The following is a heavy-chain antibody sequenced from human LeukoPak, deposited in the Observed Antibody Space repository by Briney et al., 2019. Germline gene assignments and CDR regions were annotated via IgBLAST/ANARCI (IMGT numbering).Heavy chain of an antibody. CDR1: GFTFSSYI. D-gene: IGHD4-23*01. Sequence: PGGSLRLSCAASGFTFSSYIMNWVRQAPGKGLEWVSSISSSSSYIYYADSVKGRFTISRDNAKNSLYLQMNSLRAEDTAVYYCARDTVVTFDGAFDIWGQGTMVTVSS. J-gene: IGHJ3*02. CDR3: ARDTVVTFDGAFDI. CDR2: ISSSSSYI. V-gene: IGHV3-21*01.